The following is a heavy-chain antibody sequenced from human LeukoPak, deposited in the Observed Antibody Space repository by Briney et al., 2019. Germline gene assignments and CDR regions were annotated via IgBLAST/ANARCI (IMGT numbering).Heavy chain of an antibody. CDR1: GFTVSSYN. CDR2: ISKDGSNK. Sequence: PGGSLRLSCAVSGFTVSSYNMHWVRQAPGKGLEWVALISKDGSNKYYADSAKGRLTISRDSSKDTLYLQMNSLRVEDTAVYYCAKVAPYCSSTTCYHSPYYGMDVWGQGTTVTVSS. CDR3: AKVAPYCSSTTCYHSPYYGMDV. J-gene: IGHJ6*02. D-gene: IGHD2-2*01. V-gene: IGHV3-30*18.